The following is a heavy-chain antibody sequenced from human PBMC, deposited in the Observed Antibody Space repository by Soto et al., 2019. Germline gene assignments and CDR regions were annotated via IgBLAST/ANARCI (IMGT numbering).Heavy chain of an antibody. D-gene: IGHD2-21*02. V-gene: IGHV1-18*04. Sequence: ASVKVSCKASGYTFTGYGISWVRQAPGQGLEWMGWISAYNGNTNYAQKLQGRVTMTTDTSTSTAYMELRSLRSDDTAVYYCARVFVVVTEYYYYGMDVWGQGTTVTVSS. CDR2: ISAYNGNT. J-gene: IGHJ6*02. CDR3: ARVFVVVTEYYYYGMDV. CDR1: GYTFTGYG.